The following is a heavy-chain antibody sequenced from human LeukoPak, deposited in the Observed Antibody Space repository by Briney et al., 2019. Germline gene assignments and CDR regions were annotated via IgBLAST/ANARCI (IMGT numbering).Heavy chain of an antibody. CDR1: GYTFTSYG. Sequence: GASVKVSCKASGYTFTSYGISWVRQAPGQGLEWMGWISAYNGNTNYAQKLQGRVTMSTDTSTSTAYMELRSLTSDDTAVYYCARDLGASTVIFFDYWGQGSLVTVSS. J-gene: IGHJ4*02. CDR2: ISAYNGNT. D-gene: IGHD4-11*01. V-gene: IGHV1-18*01. CDR3: ARDLGASTVIFFDY.